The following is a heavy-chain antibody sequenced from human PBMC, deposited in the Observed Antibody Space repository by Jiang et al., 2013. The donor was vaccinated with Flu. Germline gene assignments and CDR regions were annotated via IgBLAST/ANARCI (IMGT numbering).Heavy chain of an antibody. CDR3: ARGLRLEWLLFEDYYYYGMDV. Sequence: QTLSLTCAISGDSVSSNSAAWNWIRQSPSRGLEWLGRTYYRSKWYNDYAVSVKSRITINPDTSKNQFSLQLNSVTPEDTAVYYCARGLRLEWLLFEDYYYYGMDVWGQGTTVTVSS. CDR2: TYYRSKWYN. CDR1: GDSVSSNSAA. J-gene: IGHJ6*02. V-gene: IGHV6-1*01. D-gene: IGHD3-3*01.